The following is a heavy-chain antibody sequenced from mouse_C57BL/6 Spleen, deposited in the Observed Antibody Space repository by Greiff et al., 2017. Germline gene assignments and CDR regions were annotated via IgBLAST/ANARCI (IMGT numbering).Heavy chain of an antibody. V-gene: IGHV1-80*01. Sequence: QVQLKESGAELVKPGASVKISCKASGYAFSSYWMNWVKQRPGKGLEWIGQIYPGDGDTNYNGKFKGKATLTADKSSSTAYMQLSSLTSEDSAVYFCARETTVGYFEVWGTGTTVTVSS. J-gene: IGHJ1*03. CDR3: ARETTVGYFEV. CDR1: GYAFSSYW. D-gene: IGHD1-1*01. CDR2: IYPGDGDT.